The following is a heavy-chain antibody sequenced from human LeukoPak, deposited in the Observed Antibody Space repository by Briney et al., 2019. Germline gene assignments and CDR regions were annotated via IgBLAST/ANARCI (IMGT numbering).Heavy chain of an antibody. CDR3: IKWLDY. CDR2: IKQDGSEK. V-gene: IGHV3-7*01. D-gene: IGHD6-19*01. Sequence: GGSLRLSCAASGFTFSSYDMSWVRQAPGKGLEWVANIKQDGSEKYYVDSVKGRFTISRDNAKNSLYLQMNSLRAEDTAVYYCIKWLDYWGQGTLVTVSS. CDR1: GFTFSSYD. J-gene: IGHJ4*02.